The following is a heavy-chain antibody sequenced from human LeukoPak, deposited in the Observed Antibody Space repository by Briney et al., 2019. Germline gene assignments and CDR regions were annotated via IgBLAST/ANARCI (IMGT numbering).Heavy chain of an antibody. CDR3: ARDGRGSRSSWFDP. Sequence: ASVKVSCKASGYTFTSYDINWVRQATGQGLEWMGWKNPNTGNTGYAQKFQGRVTITTDTSINTAYMELSSLRSDDTAVYYCARDGRGSRSSWFDPWGQGTLVIVSS. D-gene: IGHD3-10*01. V-gene: IGHV1-8*03. CDR1: GYTFTSYD. J-gene: IGHJ5*02. CDR2: KNPNTGNT.